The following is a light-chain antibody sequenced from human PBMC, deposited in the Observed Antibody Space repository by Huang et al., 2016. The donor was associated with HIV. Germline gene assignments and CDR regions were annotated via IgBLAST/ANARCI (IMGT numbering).Light chain of an antibody. Sequence: VVMTQSPLSLPVTLGQPASISCRSSESLVYSDGNTYLNWFQQRPGQSPRRLIYKVSIRDSGVPDRFSGSGSGTNFTLKISRVEAEDVGSYYSRKGSHWPPTFGPGTKVDFK. V-gene: IGKV2-30*01. CDR2: KVS. CDR3: RKGSHWPPT. J-gene: IGKJ3*01. CDR1: ESLVYSDGNTY.